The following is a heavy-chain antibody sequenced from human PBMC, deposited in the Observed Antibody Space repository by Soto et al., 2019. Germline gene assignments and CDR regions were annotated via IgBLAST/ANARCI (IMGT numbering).Heavy chain of an antibody. CDR1: GGSFSGYY. D-gene: IGHD3-22*01. CDR2: INHSGST. CDR3: ARAGRWAYYYDSSGYYYDY. Sequence: TCAVYGGSFSGYYWSRIRQPPGKGLEWIGEINHSGSTNYNPSLKSRVTISVDTSKNQFSLKLSSVTAADTAVYYCARAGRWAYYYDSSGYYYDYWGQGTLVTV. J-gene: IGHJ4*02. V-gene: IGHV4-34*01.